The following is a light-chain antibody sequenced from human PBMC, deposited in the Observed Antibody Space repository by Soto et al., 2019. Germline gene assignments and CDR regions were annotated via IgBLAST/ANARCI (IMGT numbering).Light chain of an antibody. Sequence: DIQMTQSPYSLSASVGDRLTITCRASKCMSTYLNSYQQKPGRASKLLIYTASSLQSGVPASFIGSGSETDFTLTISSLQPEHFATYSCQQNYSATWTLGQGTKVDI. CDR2: TAS. V-gene: IGKV1-39*01. J-gene: IGKJ1*01. CDR1: KCMSTY. CDR3: QQNYSATWT.